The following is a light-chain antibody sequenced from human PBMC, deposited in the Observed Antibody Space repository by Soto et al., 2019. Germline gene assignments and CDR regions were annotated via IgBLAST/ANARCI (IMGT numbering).Light chain of an antibody. CDR2: GAS. J-gene: IGKJ3*01. Sequence: EIVLTQSPGTLSLSPGERATLSCRASQSVSSSYLAWYQQKPGQAPRLLIYGASSRATGIPDRFSGSGSGTDFTFTISRLEPEAFAVYYCQPYGSSRTFGPGTKVDIK. CDR3: QPYGSSRT. CDR1: QSVSSSY. V-gene: IGKV3-20*01.